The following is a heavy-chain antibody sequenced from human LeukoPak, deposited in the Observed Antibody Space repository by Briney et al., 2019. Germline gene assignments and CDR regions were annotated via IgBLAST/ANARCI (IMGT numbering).Heavy chain of an antibody. CDR2: ISSSGTYA. V-gene: IGHV3-11*05. J-gene: IGHJ5*02. D-gene: IGHD3-9*01. Sequence: GGSLRLSCVASGFPFSDYYISWIRQAPGKGLQYLSYISSSGTYANYANSVKGRFTNSRDNAKNSLYLQMNSLRADDTAVYYCARGGYDILTGTSFFDPWGQGTLVTVSS. CDR1: GFPFSDYY. CDR3: ARGGYDILTGTSFFDP.